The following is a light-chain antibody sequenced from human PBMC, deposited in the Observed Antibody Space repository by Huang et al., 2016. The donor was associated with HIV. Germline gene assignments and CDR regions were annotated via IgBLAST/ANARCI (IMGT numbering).Light chain of an antibody. CDR1: QYVSDY. CDR3: QQYSVYPWT. J-gene: IGKJ1*01. CDR2: SAS. V-gene: IGKV1-8*01. Sequence: AIRITQSPSSLSASTGDTVTITCRASQYVSDYLAWYQQKPGRAPNLLVYSASTLQGGVPSRFSGNGSATDFSLTINCLQSEDSGTYYCQQYSVYPWTFGQGTKV.